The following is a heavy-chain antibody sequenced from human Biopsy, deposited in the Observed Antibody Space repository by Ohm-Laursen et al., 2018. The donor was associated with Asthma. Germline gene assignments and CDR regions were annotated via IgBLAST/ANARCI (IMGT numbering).Heavy chain of an antibody. CDR3: ARKAGSCISRTCYSLDF. J-gene: IGHJ4*02. CDR2: INSVFGTT. Sequence: SSVTVSCKSLGGTFNTYVIGWVRQAPGQGLEWKGGINSVFGTTTYPQKFQDRVTITADDSTSTVYMELSSLRSEDTAVYYCARKAGSCISRTCYSLDFWGQGTLVTVPS. D-gene: IGHD2-2*01. CDR1: GGTFNTYV. V-gene: IGHV1-69*01.